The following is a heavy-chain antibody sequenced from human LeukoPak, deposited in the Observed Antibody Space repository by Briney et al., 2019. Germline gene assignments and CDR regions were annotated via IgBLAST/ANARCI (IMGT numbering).Heavy chain of an antibody. CDR1: GGTFISYA. CDR2: INPKNAAT. J-gene: IGHJ4*02. V-gene: IGHV1-2*02. CDR3: ARTLYIASAPGGFDY. D-gene: IGHD3-16*01. Sequence: GASVKVSCKASGGTFISYAISWVRQAPGQGLEWMGWINPKNAATNYAQKFQGRVTMTRDTSTGTVYTEVNALRSDDTAVYYCARTLYIASAPGGFDYWGQGTLVTVSS.